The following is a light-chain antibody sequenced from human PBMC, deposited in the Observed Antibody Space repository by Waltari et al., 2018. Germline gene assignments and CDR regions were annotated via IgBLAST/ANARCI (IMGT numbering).Light chain of an antibody. CDR1: QSVSTY. CDR2: SAS. V-gene: IGKV1-39*01. J-gene: IGKJ4*01. Sequence: IQMTQSPSSLSASMGDTVTITCRASQSVSTYLNWYQKKPGKAPNLLIYSASDLQSGIPTRFRGSGSGTDFTLTIHSLQREDFATYYCQQSFILPLTFGGGTKVEIK. CDR3: QQSFILPLT.